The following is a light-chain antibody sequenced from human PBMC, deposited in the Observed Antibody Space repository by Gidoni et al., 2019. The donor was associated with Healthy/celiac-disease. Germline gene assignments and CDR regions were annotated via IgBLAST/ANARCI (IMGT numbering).Light chain of an antibody. J-gene: IGKJ4*01. CDR1: QDISNY. CDR2: DAS. CDR3: QQYDNLPLT. Sequence: QLTQLPSSLSGAVGDSVTITCQASQDISNYLNWYQQKPGKAPKLLIYDASNLETGFPSRFSGSGSGTEFTFTISSLQPEDIATYYCQQYDNLPLTFGGGTKVEIK. V-gene: IGKV1-33*01.